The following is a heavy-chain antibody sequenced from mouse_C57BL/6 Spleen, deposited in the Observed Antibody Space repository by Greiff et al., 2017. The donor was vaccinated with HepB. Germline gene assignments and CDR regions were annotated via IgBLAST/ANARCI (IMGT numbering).Heavy chain of an antibody. CDR3: ARTGTDY. D-gene: IGHD4-1*01. CDR2: IYPGDGDT. V-gene: IGHV1-82*01. Sequence: VQLQQSGPELVKPGASVKISCKASGYAFSSSWMNWVKQRPGKGLEWIGRIYPGDGDTNYNGKFKGKATLTADKSSSTAYMQLSSLTSEDSAVYFCARTGTDYWGQGTTLTVSS. J-gene: IGHJ2*01. CDR1: GYAFSSSW.